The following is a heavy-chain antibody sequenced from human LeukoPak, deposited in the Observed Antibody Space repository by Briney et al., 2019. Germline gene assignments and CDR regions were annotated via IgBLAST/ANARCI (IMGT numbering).Heavy chain of an antibody. V-gene: IGHV3-11*01. CDR2: ISSGGSTI. Sequence: GSLRLSCAASGFTFSDYYMSWIRQAPGKGLEWVSYISSGGSTIYYADSVKGRFTISRDNAKNSLYLQMNSLRAEDTAVYYCASRSTYTYGRTGYFDYWGQGTLVTVSS. J-gene: IGHJ4*02. D-gene: IGHD5-18*01. CDR3: ASRSTYTYGRTGYFDY. CDR1: GFTFSDYY.